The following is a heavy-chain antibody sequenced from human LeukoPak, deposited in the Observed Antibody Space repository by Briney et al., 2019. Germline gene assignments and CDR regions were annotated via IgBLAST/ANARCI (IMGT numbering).Heavy chain of an antibody. CDR3: ARDNPPRWFDP. J-gene: IGHJ5*02. CDR2: ISSGSSYI. CDR1: GFTFSNYD. V-gene: IGHV3-21*01. Sequence: PGGSLRLSCTASGFTFSNYDINWVRQAPGRGLEWVSSISSGSSYIYYADSVKGRLTISRDNDKNSVYLQMNSLRAEDTAVYYCARDNPPRWFDPWGQGTLVTVSS.